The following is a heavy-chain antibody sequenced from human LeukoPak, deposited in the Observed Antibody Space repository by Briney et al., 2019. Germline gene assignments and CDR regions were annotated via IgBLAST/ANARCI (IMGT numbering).Heavy chain of an antibody. CDR1: GYTFTSYG. CDR2: MNPNSGNT. D-gene: IGHD3-22*01. CDR3: AREFNYDSSGYYYP. Sequence: ASVKVSCKASGYTFTSYGISWVRQATGQGLEWMGWMNPNSGNTGYAQKFQGRVTMTRNTSISTAYMELSSLRSEDTAVYYCAREFNYDSSGYYYPWGQGTLVTVSS. V-gene: IGHV1-8*02. J-gene: IGHJ5*02.